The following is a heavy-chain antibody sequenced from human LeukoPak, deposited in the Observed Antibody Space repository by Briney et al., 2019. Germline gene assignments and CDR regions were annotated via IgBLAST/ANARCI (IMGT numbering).Heavy chain of an antibody. CDR2: ISGSGGST. V-gene: IGHV3-23*01. D-gene: IGHD3-3*01. CDR1: GFTFSSYA. J-gene: IGHJ3*02. Sequence: GGSLRLSCAASGFTFSSYAMSWVRQAPGKGLEWASAISGSGGSTYYADSVKGRFTISRDNSKNTLYLQMNSLRAEDTAVYYCAKVPIRFLEWFPKLDAFDIWGQGTMVTVSS. CDR3: AKVPIRFLEWFPKLDAFDI.